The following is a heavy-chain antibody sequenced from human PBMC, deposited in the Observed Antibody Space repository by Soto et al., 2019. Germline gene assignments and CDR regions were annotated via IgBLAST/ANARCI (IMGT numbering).Heavy chain of an antibody. Sequence: PGGSLRLSCAASAFTFSGYAMHSVRQAPGKGLEWVAVISYDGSNKYYADSVKGRFTISRDNSKNTLYLQMNSLRAEDTAVYYCARGMIEMGRPFDYWGQGTLVTVSS. CDR1: AFTFSGYA. CDR3: ARGMIEMGRPFDY. D-gene: IGHD3-22*01. V-gene: IGHV3-30-3*01. CDR2: ISYDGSNK. J-gene: IGHJ4*02.